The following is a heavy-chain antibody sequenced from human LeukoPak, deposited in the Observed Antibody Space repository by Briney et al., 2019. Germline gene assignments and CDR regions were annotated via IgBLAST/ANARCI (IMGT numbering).Heavy chain of an antibody. CDR2: ISSSSYI. Sequence: GGSLRLSCAASGFTFSSYSMNWVRQAPGKGLEWVSSISSSSYIYYADSVKGRFTISRDNAKNSLYLQMNSLRAEDTAVYYCARGRGAVAGTSHAFDIWGQGTMVTVSS. J-gene: IGHJ3*02. CDR1: GFTFSSYS. D-gene: IGHD6-19*01. V-gene: IGHV3-21*01. CDR3: ARGRGAVAGTSHAFDI.